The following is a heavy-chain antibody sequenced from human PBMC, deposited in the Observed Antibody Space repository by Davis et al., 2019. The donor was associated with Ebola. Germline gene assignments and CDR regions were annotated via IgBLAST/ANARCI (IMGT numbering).Heavy chain of an antibody. CDR1: GYTFTGYY. V-gene: IGHV1-2*02. CDR3: ARDRPAAIRSVNWFDP. Sequence: ASVKVSCKASGYTFTGYYMHWVRQAPGQGLEWMGWINPNSGRTNYAQKFQGRVTMTRDTSISTAYMELSRLRSDDTAVYYCARDRPAAIRSVNWFDPWGQGTLVTVSS. CDR2: INPNSGRT. J-gene: IGHJ5*02. D-gene: IGHD2-2*02.